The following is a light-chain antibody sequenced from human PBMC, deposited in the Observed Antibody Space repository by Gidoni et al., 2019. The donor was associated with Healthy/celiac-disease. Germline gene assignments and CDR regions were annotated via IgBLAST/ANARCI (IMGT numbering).Light chain of an antibody. J-gene: IGKJ2*01. V-gene: IGKV1-39*01. CDR3: QQSYSTPNT. CDR1: QSISSY. CDR2: AAS. Sequence: DIQMTQSPSSLSASVGDRVTITCRASQSISSYLNWYQQKPGKAPKRLIYAASSLQSGVPSRFSGSGSGTDFTLTISSLQPEDFATYYCQQSYSTPNTFXXXTKLEIK.